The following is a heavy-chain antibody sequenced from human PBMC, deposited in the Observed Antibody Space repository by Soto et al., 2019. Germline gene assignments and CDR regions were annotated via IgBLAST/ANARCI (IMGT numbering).Heavy chain of an antibody. V-gene: IGHV3-30*18. CDR3: SKAMIGSYDSDAFDV. D-gene: IGHD3-22*01. CDR1: GLNLTTFG. Sequence: PEGSLRLSCVGSGLNLTTFGMHWVRQAPGRGLEWMAVISNDGSHFYYADSVKGRFTISRDNSKNTLYLQMNSLRPEDTAVYYCSKAMIGSYDSDAFDVWGQVTMVTVSS. CDR2: ISNDGSHF. J-gene: IGHJ3*01.